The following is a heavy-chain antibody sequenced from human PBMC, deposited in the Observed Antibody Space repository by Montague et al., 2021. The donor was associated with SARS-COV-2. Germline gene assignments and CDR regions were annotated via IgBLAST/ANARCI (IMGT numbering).Heavy chain of an antibody. CDR2: INYGGST. D-gene: IGHD1-1*01. CDR1: GGSFSDYH. J-gene: IGHJ4*02. V-gene: IGHV4-34*01. CDR3: ARGAPGY. Sequence: SETLSLTRAVYGGSFSDYHWTWIRQYPGGGLEWIGQINYGGSTKYNPSLRSRVTISIDTSKNQFSLKLTSVTAADTAVYYCARGAPGYWGQGTLVTVSS.